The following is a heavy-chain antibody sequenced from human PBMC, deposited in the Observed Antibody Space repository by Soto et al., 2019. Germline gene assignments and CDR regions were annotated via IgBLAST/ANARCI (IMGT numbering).Heavy chain of an antibody. CDR2: INHSGST. J-gene: IGHJ2*01. Sequence: QVQLQQWGAGLLKPSETLSLTCAVYGGSFSGYYWSWIRQPPGKGLAWIGEINHSGSTNYNPSLKSRVTISVDTSKNQFALKLSSVTAAYTAVYYCASSVGRRRLCDLWGRGTLVTVSS. CDR3: ASSVGRRRLCDL. D-gene: IGHD1-26*01. V-gene: IGHV4-34*01. CDR1: GGSFSGYY.